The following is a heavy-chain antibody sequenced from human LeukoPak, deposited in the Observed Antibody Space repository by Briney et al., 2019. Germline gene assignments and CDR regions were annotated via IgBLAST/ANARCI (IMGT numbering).Heavy chain of an antibody. CDR3: ARDEVGVGATHDY. V-gene: IGHV3-74*01. CDR1: GFTFSSYW. D-gene: IGHD1-26*01. J-gene: IGHJ4*02. Sequence: GGSLRLSCAASGFTFSSYWIHWVRQAPGEGLVWVSRINKDGSSTYYADSVKGRFTISRDNAKNTLYLQMNSLRAEDTAVYYCARDEVGVGATHDYWGQGTLVTVSS. CDR2: INKDGSST.